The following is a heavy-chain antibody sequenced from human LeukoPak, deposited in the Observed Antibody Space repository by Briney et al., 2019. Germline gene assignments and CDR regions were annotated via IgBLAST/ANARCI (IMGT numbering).Heavy chain of an antibody. Sequence: SSETLSLTCNVSGYSISSGYYWGWIRQPPGKGLEWIGTIYHDATTYYNPSLKSRVTISVDTSKNQFSLKLSSVTAADTAVYYCARDGKESFDPWGQGTLVTVSS. CDR3: ARDGKESFDP. CDR1: GYSISSGYY. D-gene: IGHD1-26*01. V-gene: IGHV4-38-2*02. CDR2: IYHDATT. J-gene: IGHJ5*02.